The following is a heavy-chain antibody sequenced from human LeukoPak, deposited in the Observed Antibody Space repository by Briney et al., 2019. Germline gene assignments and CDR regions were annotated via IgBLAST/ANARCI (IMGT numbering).Heavy chain of an antibody. V-gene: IGHV3-9*01. CDR1: GFTFDDYA. D-gene: IGHD6-19*01. CDR3: VPAGYFDY. CDR2: ISWNSGSI. J-gene: IGHJ4*02. Sequence: GGSLRLSCAASGFTFDDYAMHWVRQAPGKGLEWVSGISWNSGSIGYADSVKGRFTISRDNAKNSLYLQMNSLRAEDTALYYCVPAGYFDYWGQGTLATVSS.